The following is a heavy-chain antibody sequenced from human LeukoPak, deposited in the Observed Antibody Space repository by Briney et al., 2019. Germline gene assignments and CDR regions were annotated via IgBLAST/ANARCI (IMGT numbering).Heavy chain of an antibody. D-gene: IGHD5-24*01. CDR1: GFTFNDYS. V-gene: IGHV3-53*01. Sequence: RGSLRLSCAASGFTFNDYSMSWVRQAPGKGLEWVSVIYSGGSTYYADSVKGRFTISRDNSKNTLYLQMNSLRAEDTAVYYCARVQMATLHFDYWGQGTPVTVSS. J-gene: IGHJ4*02. CDR2: IYSGGST. CDR3: ARVQMATLHFDY.